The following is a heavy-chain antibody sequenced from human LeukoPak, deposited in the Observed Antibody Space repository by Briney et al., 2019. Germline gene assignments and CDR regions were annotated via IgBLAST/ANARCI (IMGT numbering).Heavy chain of an antibody. CDR3: VRHERESSGWKYLDY. V-gene: IGHV4-59*08. CDR1: GGSISSYY. CDR2: IYYSWST. Sequence: PSETLSLTCTVSGGSISSYYWSWIRQPPGKGLEWIGYIYYSWSTNYHPSLKSRVTISVDTSKNQFSLKLSSVTAADTAVYYCVRHERESSGWKYLDYWGQGTLVTVSS. D-gene: IGHD6-19*01. J-gene: IGHJ4*02.